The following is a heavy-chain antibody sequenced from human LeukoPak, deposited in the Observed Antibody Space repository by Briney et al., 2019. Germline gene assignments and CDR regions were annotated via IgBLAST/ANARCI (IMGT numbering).Heavy chain of an antibody. CDR2: VWPKNDKT. D-gene: IGHD4-17*01. CDR1: GFTFSGYS. CDR3: AKDPYGDLSFDY. Sequence: GGSLRLSCVASGFTFSGYSMGWVRQAPGRGLEWVSFVWPKNDKTYYADSVRGRFTISRDNSKNTLYLQMNSLRAEDTAVYYCAKDPYGDLSFDYWGQGTLVTVSS. V-gene: IGHV3-23*01. J-gene: IGHJ4*02.